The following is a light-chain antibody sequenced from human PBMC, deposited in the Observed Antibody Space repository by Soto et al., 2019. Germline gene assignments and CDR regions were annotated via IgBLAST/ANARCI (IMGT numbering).Light chain of an antibody. CDR2: DVS. Sequence: QSALTQPASLSGFPGQSITISCTGTSSDIGGYNYVSWYQQHPGKAPKLVICDVSDRPSGVSNRFSGSKSGNTASLTISGLQAEDEADYYCSSYTSSSTPYVFGTGTKVTVL. J-gene: IGLJ1*01. CDR1: SSDIGGYNY. V-gene: IGLV2-14*03. CDR3: SSYTSSSTPYV.